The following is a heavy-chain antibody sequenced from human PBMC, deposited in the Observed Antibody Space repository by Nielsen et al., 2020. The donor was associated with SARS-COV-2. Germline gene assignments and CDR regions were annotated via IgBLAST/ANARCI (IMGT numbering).Heavy chain of an antibody. J-gene: IGHJ4*02. CDR1: GFTFDDYA. Sequence: SLSLSCAASGFTFDDYAMHWVRQAPGKGLEWVSGISWNSGSIGYADSVKGRFTISRDNAKNSLYLQMNSLRAEDTALYYCAKDSSDYYGSGTTTGYWGQGTLVTVSS. V-gene: IGHV3-9*01. D-gene: IGHD3-10*01. CDR3: AKDSSDYYGSGTTTGY. CDR2: ISWNSGSI.